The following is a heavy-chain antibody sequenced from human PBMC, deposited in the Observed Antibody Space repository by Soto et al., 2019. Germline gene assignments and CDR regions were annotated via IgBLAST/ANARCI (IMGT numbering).Heavy chain of an antibody. Sequence: SSGGYYWSWFRQAPGKGLEWVGFIRSKAYGGTTEYAASVKGRFTISRDDSKSIAYLQMNSLKTEDTAVYYCTSFAGGAYYYYGMDVWGQGTTVTSP. D-gene: IGHD1-1*01. J-gene: IGHJ6*02. CDR1: SSGGYY. CDR3: TSFAGGAYYYYGMDV. V-gene: IGHV3-49*03. CDR2: IRSKAYGGTT.